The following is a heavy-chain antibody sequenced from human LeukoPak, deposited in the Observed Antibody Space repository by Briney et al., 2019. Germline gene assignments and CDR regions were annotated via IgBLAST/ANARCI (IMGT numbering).Heavy chain of an antibody. Sequence: GAPVKVSCKASGYTFTSYGISWVRQAPGQGLEWMGWISAYNGNTNYAQKLQGRVTMTRNTSISTAYMELSSLRSEDTAVYYCARSVPYVLLWFGELQFSYGMDVWGQGTTVTVSS. V-gene: IGHV1-18*01. CDR1: GYTFTSYG. CDR2: ISAYNGNT. CDR3: ARSVPYVLLWFGELQFSYGMDV. D-gene: IGHD3-10*01. J-gene: IGHJ6*02.